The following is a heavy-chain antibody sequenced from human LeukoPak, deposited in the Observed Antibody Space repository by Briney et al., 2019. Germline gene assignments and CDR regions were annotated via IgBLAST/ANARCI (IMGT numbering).Heavy chain of an antibody. CDR1: GYSISSGYY. CDR2: IFQRGYS. V-gene: IGHV4-38-2*01. Sequence: SETLSLTCAVSGYSISSGYYWGWIRQPPGKGLQWIGSIFQRGYSYYNPSLKSRVTISVDTSRNQFSLKLSSVTAADTTVYYCAGDKETTGNGRPNWFDPWGQGTLVTVSS. J-gene: IGHJ5*02. CDR3: AGDKETTGNGRPNWFDP. D-gene: IGHD1-1*01.